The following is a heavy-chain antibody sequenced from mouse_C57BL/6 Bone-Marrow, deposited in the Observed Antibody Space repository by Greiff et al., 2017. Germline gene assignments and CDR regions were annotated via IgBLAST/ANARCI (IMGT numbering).Heavy chain of an antibody. J-gene: IGHJ1*03. V-gene: IGHV5-17*01. Sequence: VKLVESGGGLVKPGGSLKLSCAASGFTFSDYGMHWVRQAPEKGLEWVAYISSGSSTIYYADTVKGRFTISRDNAKNTLFLQMTSLRSEDTTMYYCAGRGSSGYVGWYFDVWGTGTTVTVSS. CDR1: GFTFSDYG. CDR3: AGRGSSGYVGWYFDV. CDR2: ISSGSSTI. D-gene: IGHD3-2*02.